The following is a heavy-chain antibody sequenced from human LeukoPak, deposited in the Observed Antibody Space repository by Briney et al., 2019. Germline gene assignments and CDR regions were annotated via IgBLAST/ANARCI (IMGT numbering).Heavy chain of an antibody. CDR3: VRGGGRDGYFY. CDR1: AFTFSNYW. J-gene: IGHJ4*02. Sequence: GGSLRLSCAASAFTFSNYWMSWVRQAPGEGLECVAHIRQDGSEKYYVDSVKGRFTVSRDNTKNSLFLQMNSLRAEDTAVYYCVRGGGRDGYFYWGQGTLVTVSS. CDR2: IRQDGSEK. D-gene: IGHD5-24*01. V-gene: IGHV3-7*01.